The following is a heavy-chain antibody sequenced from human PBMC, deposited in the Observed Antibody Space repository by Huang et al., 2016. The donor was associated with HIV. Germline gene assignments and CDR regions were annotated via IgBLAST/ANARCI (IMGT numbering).Heavy chain of an antibody. J-gene: IGHJ4*02. CDR1: GYSFTSYW. Sequence: EVQLVQSGAEVKKPGESLKISCKGSGYSFTSYWIGWVRQMPGKGLEGSGIIYPCDSDTRYSPSFQGHVTISAAKSISTAYLQWSSLKASDTAMYYCARGGNYYGSGSYWDYWGQGTLVTVSS. D-gene: IGHD3-10*01. V-gene: IGHV5-51*03. CDR2: IYPCDSDT. CDR3: ARGGNYYGSGSYWDY.